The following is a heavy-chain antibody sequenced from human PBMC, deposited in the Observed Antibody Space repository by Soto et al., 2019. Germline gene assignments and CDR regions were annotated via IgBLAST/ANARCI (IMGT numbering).Heavy chain of an antibody. Sequence: SETLSLTCTVSGGSISSSSYYWGWIRQPPGKGMEWIGSIYYSGSTYYNPSLKSRVTISVDTSKNQFSLKLSSVTAADTAVYYCATPRDNIVATMDFDYWGQGTLVTVSS. V-gene: IGHV4-39*01. J-gene: IGHJ4*02. CDR2: IYYSGST. CDR3: ATPRDNIVATMDFDY. D-gene: IGHD5-12*01. CDR1: GGSISSSSYY.